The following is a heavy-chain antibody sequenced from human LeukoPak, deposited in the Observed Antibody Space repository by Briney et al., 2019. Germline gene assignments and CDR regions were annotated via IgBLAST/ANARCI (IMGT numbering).Heavy chain of an antibody. Sequence: SETLSLTCAVYGGSFSGYYWSWIRQPPGKGLEWIGEINHSGSTNYNPSLKSRVTISVVTSKNQFSLKLSSVTAADTAVYYCASRGETAAAGTSIDYWGQGTLVTVSS. J-gene: IGHJ4*02. CDR1: GGSFSGYY. V-gene: IGHV4-34*01. CDR2: INHSGST. D-gene: IGHD6-13*01. CDR3: ASRGETAAAGTSIDY.